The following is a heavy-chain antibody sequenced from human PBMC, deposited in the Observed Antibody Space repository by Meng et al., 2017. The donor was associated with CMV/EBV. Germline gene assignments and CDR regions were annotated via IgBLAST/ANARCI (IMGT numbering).Heavy chain of an antibody. CDR2: ISGSSTYT. CDR1: GFDFSNHI. V-gene: IGHV3-21*01. Sequence: GGSLRLSCAASGFDFSNHIMNWVRQAPGKGLEWVSSISGSSTYTHYADSVKGRFTISRDNARNSLSLEMTSLRAEDTAVYYCARDIAAAGTYYHFFAMDVWGQGTTVTVSS. D-gene: IGHD6-13*01. CDR3: ARDIAAAGTYYHFFAMDV. J-gene: IGHJ6*02.